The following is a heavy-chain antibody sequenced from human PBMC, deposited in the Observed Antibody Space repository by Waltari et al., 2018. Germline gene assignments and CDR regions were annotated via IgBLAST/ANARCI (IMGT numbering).Heavy chain of an antibody. CDR1: GYSISSGYY. J-gene: IGHJ4*02. V-gene: IGHV4-38-2*02. Sequence: QVQLQESGPGLVKPSETLSLTCTVSGYSISSGYYWGWIRQPPGKGLEWIGSIYHSGSTYYNPSLKSRVTISVDTSKNQFSLKLSSVTAADTAVYYCARDLSRTSWFRWGQGTLVIVSS. CDR3: ARDLSRTSWFR. CDR2: IYHSGST. D-gene: IGHD2-2*01.